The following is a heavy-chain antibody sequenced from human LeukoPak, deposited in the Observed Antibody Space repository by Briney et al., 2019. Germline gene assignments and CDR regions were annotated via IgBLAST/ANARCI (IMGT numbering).Heavy chain of an antibody. Sequence: PGGSLRLSCAASGFTFSSYSMNWVRQAPGKGLEWVSYISSSSSTIYYADSVKGRFTISRDNAKNSLYLQMNSLRAEDTAVYYCAKDCTDSSGYYDAFDIWGQGTMVTVSS. D-gene: IGHD3-22*01. J-gene: IGHJ3*02. CDR3: AKDCTDSSGYYDAFDI. V-gene: IGHV3-48*01. CDR1: GFTFSSYS. CDR2: ISSSSSTI.